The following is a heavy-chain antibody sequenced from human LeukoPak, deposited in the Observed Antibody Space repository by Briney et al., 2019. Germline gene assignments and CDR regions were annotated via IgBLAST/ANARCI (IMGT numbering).Heavy chain of an antibody. CDR1: GGSISSYY. Sequence: SETLSLTCTVSGGSISSYYWSWIRQPPGKGLEWIGYIYYSGSTNYNPSLKSRVTISVDTSKNQFSLKLSSVTAADTAVYYCARAYGSGSYYAQLPYYYYYYYMDVWGKRTTVTISS. D-gene: IGHD3-10*01. J-gene: IGHJ6*03. CDR3: ARAYGSGSYYAQLPYYYYYYYMDV. V-gene: IGHV4-59*01. CDR2: IYYSGST.